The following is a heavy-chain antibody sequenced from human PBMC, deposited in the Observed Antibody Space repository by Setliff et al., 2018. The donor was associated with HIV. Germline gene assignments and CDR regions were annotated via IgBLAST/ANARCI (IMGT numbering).Heavy chain of an antibody. CDR2: ISWNSGSI. V-gene: IGHV3-9*01. J-gene: IGHJ3*02. CDR1: GFTFDDYA. Sequence: GGSLRLSCAASGFTFDDYAMHWVRQAPGKGLEWVSGISWNSGSIGYADSVKGRFTISRDNSKNSLYLQMNSLRAEDTAVYYCARHSITLVVGVPERDDAFDIWGQGTMVTVSS. CDR3: ARHSITLVVGVPERDDAFDI. D-gene: IGHD3-22*01.